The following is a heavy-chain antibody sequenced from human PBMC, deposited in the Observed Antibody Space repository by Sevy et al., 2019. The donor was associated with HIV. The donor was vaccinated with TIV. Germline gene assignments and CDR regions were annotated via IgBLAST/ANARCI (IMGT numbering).Heavy chain of an antibody. J-gene: IGHJ4*02. CDR3: ARWFKEAPFDY. Sequence: SETRSLTCAVYGGSFSGYYWSWIRQPPGKGLEWIGEIHHSGSTNYNPSLESRVTISLDTSKNQFSLRLTSVTAADTAVYYCARWFKEAPFDYWGQGTLVTVSS. D-gene: IGHD3-10*01. CDR2: IHHSGST. V-gene: IGHV4-34*01. CDR1: GGSFSGYY.